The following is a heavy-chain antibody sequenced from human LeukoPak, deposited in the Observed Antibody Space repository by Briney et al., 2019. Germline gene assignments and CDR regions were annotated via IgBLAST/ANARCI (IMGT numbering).Heavy chain of an antibody. V-gene: IGHV3-30-3*01. J-gene: IGHJ4*02. CDR1: GFTFSSYA. D-gene: IGHD5-24*01. Sequence: GGSLRLSCAASGFTFSSYAMHWVRQAPGKGLGGVAVISYDGSNKYYADSVKGRFTISRDNSKNTLYLQMNSLRAEDTAVYYCARDTEMATIYHFDYWGQGTLVTVSS. CDR3: ARDTEMATIYHFDY. CDR2: ISYDGSNK.